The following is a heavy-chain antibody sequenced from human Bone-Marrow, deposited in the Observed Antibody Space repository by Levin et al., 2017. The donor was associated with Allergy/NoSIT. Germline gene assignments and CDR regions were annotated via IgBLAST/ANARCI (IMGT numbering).Heavy chain of an antibody. J-gene: IGHJ4*02. V-gene: IGHV3-33*08. Sequence: GGSLRLSCDASGFTFSSYGIIWVRQAPGKGLEWVGIIWYDGTNKQYADSVRGRFTISRDNSKNTLYLQMNSLRAEDTAVYYCARDLDTSELFDSWGQGTLVTVAS. CDR3: ARDLDTSELFDS. CDR2: IWYDGTNK. CDR1: GFTFSSYG. D-gene: IGHD1-1*01.